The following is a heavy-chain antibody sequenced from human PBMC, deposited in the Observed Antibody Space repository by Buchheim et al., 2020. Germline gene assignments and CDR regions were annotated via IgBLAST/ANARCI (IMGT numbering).Heavy chain of an antibody. CDR3: ARDHRRWELVSGYFDL. CDR2: IWYDGSNK. D-gene: IGHD3-10*01. Sequence: QVQLVESGGGVVQPGRSLRLSCAASGFTFSSYGMHWVRQAPGKGLEWVAVIWYDGSNKYYADSVKGRFTISRDNSKNTLYLQMNSLRGEETAVYYCARDHRRWELVSGYFDLWGRGTL. V-gene: IGHV3-33*01. CDR1: GFTFSSYG. J-gene: IGHJ2*01.